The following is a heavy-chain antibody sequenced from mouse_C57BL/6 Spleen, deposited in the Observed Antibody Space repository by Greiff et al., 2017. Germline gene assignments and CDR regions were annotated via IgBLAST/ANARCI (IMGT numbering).Heavy chain of an antibody. V-gene: IGHV1-81*01. J-gene: IGHJ1*03. CDR3: ARRGYGSSYGYWYFDV. CDR2: IYPRSGNT. CDR1: GYTFTSYG. D-gene: IGHD1-1*01. Sequence: LQESGAELARPGASVKLSCKASGYTFTSYGISWVKQRTGQGLEWIGEIYPRSGNTYYNEKFKGRATLTADKSSSTAYMELRSLTSEYSAVYFCARRGYGSSYGYWYFDVWGTGTTVTVSS.